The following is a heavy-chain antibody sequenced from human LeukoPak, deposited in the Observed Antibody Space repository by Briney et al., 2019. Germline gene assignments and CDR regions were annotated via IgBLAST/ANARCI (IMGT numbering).Heavy chain of an antibody. CDR1: GFTFTSSA. D-gene: IGHD3-22*01. Sequence: SVKVSCKASGFTFTSSAMQWVRQARGQRLEWIGWIVVGSGNTNYAQKFRERVTITRDMSTSTAYMELSSLRSEDTAVYYCAAHKKSSGFDDAFDIWGQGTMVTVSS. V-gene: IGHV1-58*02. J-gene: IGHJ3*02. CDR3: AAHKKSSGFDDAFDI. CDR2: IVVGSGNT.